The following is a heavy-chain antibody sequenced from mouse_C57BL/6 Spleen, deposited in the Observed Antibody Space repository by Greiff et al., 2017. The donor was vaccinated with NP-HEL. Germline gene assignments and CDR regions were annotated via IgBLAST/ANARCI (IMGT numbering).Heavy chain of an antibody. CDR2: INPNYGTT. CDR3: ARRPTDGSRGAPYAMDY. CDR1: GYSFTDYN. Sequence: EVQLQQSGPELVKPGASVKISCKASGYSFTDYNMNWVKQSNGKSLEWIGVINPNYGTTSYNQKFKGKATLTVDQSSSTAYMQLNRLTSEDSAVYYCARRPTDGSRGAPYAMDYWGQGTSVTVSS. D-gene: IGHD1-1*01. V-gene: IGHV1-39*01. J-gene: IGHJ4*01.